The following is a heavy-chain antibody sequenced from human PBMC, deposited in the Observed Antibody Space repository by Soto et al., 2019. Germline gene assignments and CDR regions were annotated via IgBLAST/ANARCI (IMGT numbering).Heavy chain of an antibody. Sequence: AGRSLRLSCAASGFMFSAYAMLWVRQAPGKGLEWVAAISYDGTNKYYADSIKGRFTISRDNSANTLFLQVNSLRREDTAMYYCARDPSPYTSGWYGIDFWGHGTLVTVSS. V-gene: IGHV3-30*04. J-gene: IGHJ4*01. CDR2: ISYDGTNK. CDR1: GFMFSAYA. D-gene: IGHD6-19*01. CDR3: ARDPSPYTSGWYGIDF.